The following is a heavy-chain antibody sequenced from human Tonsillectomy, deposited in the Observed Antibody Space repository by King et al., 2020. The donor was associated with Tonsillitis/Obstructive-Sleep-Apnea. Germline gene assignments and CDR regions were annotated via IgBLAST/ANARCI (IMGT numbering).Heavy chain of an antibody. J-gene: IGHJ3*02. CDR3: ARDQWTGTTYPAHAFDI. Sequence: QLQESGPGLVKPSETLSLTCTVSGGSVSSGSNYWSWIRQPPGKGLEWIGYIYYSGSTNYNPSLKSRVTISVDTSKNQVSLKLSSVTAADTAVYYCARDQWTGTTYPAHAFDIWGQGTKVTVSS. CDR2: IYYSGST. D-gene: IGHD1-1*01. CDR1: GGSVSSGSNY. V-gene: IGHV4-61*01.